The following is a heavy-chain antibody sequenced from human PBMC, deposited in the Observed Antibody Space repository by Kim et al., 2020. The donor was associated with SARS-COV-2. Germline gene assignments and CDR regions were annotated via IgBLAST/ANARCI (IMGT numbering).Heavy chain of an antibody. Sequence: GGSLRLSCAASGFTFSSYSMNWVRQAPGKGLEWVSYISSSSSTIYYADSVKGRFTISRDNAKNSLYLQMNSLRDEDTAVYYCARALMVRGVRNWFDPWGQGPLVTVSS. J-gene: IGHJ5*02. CDR3: ARALMVRGVRNWFDP. CDR2: ISSSSSTI. V-gene: IGHV3-48*02. CDR1: GFTFSSYS. D-gene: IGHD3-10*01.